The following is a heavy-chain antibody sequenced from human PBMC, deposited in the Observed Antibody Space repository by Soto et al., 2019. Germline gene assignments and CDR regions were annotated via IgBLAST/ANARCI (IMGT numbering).Heavy chain of an antibody. CDR2: ISSTTNYI. J-gene: IGHJ4*02. CDR3: ARESEDLTSNFDY. Sequence: GGSLRLSCAASGLTFTRYSMNWVRQAPGKGLEWVSSISSTTNYIYYGESMKGRFTNYRDNAKNSLYMEMNSLSAEETAVYYCARESEDLTSNFDYWGQGTLVTVSS. CDR1: GLTFTRYS. V-gene: IGHV3-21*06.